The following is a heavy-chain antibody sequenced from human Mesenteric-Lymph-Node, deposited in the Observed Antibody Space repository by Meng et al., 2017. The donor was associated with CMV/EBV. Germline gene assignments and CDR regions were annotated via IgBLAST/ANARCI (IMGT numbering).Heavy chain of an antibody. D-gene: IGHD6-13*01. CDR1: GFTFSSYW. CDR2: IKQDGSEK. V-gene: IGHV3-7*01. Sequence: GESLKISCAASGFTFSSYWMSWVRQAPGKGLEWVANIKQDGSEKYYVDSVKGRFTISRDNAKNSLYLQMNSLRAEDTAVYYCARGRESRNWSTLPLHNFDYWGQGTLVTVSS. CDR3: ARGRESRNWSTLPLHNFDY. J-gene: IGHJ4*02.